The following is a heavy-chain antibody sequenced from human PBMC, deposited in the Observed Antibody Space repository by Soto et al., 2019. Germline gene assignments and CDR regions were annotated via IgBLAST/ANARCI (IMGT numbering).Heavy chain of an antibody. CDR3: ARGQRFSDWFDP. V-gene: IGHV4-4*07. J-gene: IGHJ5*02. CDR1: GGAISTYY. D-gene: IGHD3-3*01. CDR2: IYSSGST. Sequence: ETLSLTCTVSGGAISTYYWTWIRQPAGKGLEWIGRIYSSGSTKYNPSLQSRVTMSLDTSNNQFSLRLTSVTAADTAVYYCARGQRFSDWFDPWGQGTLVTVSS.